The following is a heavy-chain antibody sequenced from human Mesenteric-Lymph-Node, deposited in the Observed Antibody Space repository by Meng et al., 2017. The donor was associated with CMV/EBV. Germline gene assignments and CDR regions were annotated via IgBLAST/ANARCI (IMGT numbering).Heavy chain of an antibody. CDR1: GGSFSGYY. V-gene: IGHV4-34*01. J-gene: IGHJ5*02. D-gene: IGHD3-3*01. CDR3: ARVDFWSGYYMRSSNWFDP. CDR2: INHSGST. Sequence: SETLSLTCAVYGGSFSGYYWSWIRQPPGKGLEWIGEINHSGSTNYNPSLKSRVTISVDTSKNQFSLKLSSVTAADTAVYYCARVDFWSGYYMRSSNWFDPWGQGTLVTVSS.